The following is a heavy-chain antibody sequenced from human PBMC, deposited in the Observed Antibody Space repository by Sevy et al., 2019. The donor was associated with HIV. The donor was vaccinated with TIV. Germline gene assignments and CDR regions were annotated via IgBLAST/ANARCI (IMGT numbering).Heavy chain of an antibody. D-gene: IGHD2-21*02. J-gene: IGHJ4*02. Sequence: GGSLRLSCAASGFTFSSYVMHWVRQAPGKGLEWVALIWYDENIKYYADSVKGRFTISRDNSKDTLFMQMNSLTPEDTAVYYCARGGGYCGGDCYSIDYWGQGALVTVSS. V-gene: IGHV3-33*08. CDR3: ARGGGYCGGDCYSIDY. CDR2: IWYDENIK. CDR1: GFTFSSYV.